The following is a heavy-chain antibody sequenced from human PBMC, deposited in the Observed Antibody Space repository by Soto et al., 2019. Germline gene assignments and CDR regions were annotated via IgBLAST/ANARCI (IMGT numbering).Heavy chain of an antibody. CDR3: ARRMTWSLWCFDL. V-gene: IGHV1-8*01. J-gene: IGHJ2*01. CDR1: GYTFKDYD. Sequence: QVQQLQSGAEVKKPGTSVRVSCRASGYTFKDYDINWVRRATGQGLEWMGWMNPNSGNTGYAQKFQGRVTMTRNTSAMTAYMELSSLTVEDTALYYCARRMTWSLWCFDLWGSGTQVTVSS. D-gene: IGHD3-10*01. CDR2: MNPNSGNT.